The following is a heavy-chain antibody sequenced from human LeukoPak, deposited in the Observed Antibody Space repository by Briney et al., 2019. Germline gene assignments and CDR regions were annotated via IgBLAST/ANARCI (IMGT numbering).Heavy chain of an antibody. CDR3: ARARRYYHDSSGYYPYYYYYYMDV. J-gene: IGHJ6*03. CDR2: INPNSGGT. D-gene: IGHD3-22*01. Sequence: GASVKVSCKASGYTFTGYYMHWVRQAPGQGLEWMGWINPNSGGTNYAQKFQGRVTMTRDTSISTAYMELSRLRSDDTAVYYCARARRYYHDSSGYYPYYYYYYMDVWGKGTTVTVSS. CDR1: GYTFTGYY. V-gene: IGHV1-2*02.